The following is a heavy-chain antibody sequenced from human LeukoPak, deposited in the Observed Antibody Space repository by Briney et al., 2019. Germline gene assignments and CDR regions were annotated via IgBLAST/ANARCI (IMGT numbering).Heavy chain of an antibody. CDR1: GFTFSSYG. Sequence: QPGGSLRLSCAASGFTFSSYGMHWVRQAPGKGLEWVAVISYDGSNKYYADSVKGRFTISRDNSKNTLYLQMNSLRAEDTAVYYCARDGRTYRYYDILTGYSAFDYWGQGTLVTVSS. CDR3: ARDGRTYRYYDILTGYSAFDY. D-gene: IGHD3-9*01. J-gene: IGHJ4*02. V-gene: IGHV3-30*03. CDR2: ISYDGSNK.